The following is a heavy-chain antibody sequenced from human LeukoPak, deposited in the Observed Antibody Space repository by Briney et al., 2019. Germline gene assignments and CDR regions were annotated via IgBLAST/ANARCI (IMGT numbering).Heavy chain of an antibody. D-gene: IGHD1-26*01. Sequence: SETLSLTCTVSGGSISSYYWSWIRQPPGKGLEWIGYIYYSGSTNYNPSLKSRVTISVDTSKNQFSLKLSSVTAADTAVYYCASFRWGSGSYYFDYWGQGTLVTVSS. CDR2: IYYSGST. J-gene: IGHJ4*02. CDR3: ASFRWGSGSYYFDY. V-gene: IGHV4-59*08. CDR1: GGSISSYY.